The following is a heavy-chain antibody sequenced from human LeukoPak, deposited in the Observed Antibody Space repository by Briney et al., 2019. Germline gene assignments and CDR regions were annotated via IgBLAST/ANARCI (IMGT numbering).Heavy chain of an antibody. CDR1: GFTFGSYE. V-gene: IGHV3-48*03. J-gene: IGHJ4*02. CDR2: ISSSASSI. Sequence: GGSLRLSCAASGFTFGSYEMSWVRQTPGKGLEWVSYISSSASSIFYADSVKGRFTISRDNAKNSLYLQMNSLRADDTAVYYCARGPTVTRGGYFDCWGQGTLLTVSS. CDR3: ARGPTVTRGGYFDC. D-gene: IGHD4-17*01.